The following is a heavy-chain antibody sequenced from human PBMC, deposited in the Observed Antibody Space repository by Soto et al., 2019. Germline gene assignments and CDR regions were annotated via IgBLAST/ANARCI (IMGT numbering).Heavy chain of an antibody. CDR2: ISGSGGST. V-gene: IGHV3-23*01. CDR1: GFTFSSYA. D-gene: IGHD6-13*01. J-gene: IGHJ4*02. CDR3: AKGKWQAAAAFFDY. Sequence: EVQLLESGGGLVQPGGSLRLSCAASGFTFSSYAMSWVRQAPGRGLEWVSAISGSGGSTHYADSVKGRFTISRDNSKNTLYLQTNSLTAEDTAVYYCAKGKWQAAAAFFDYWGQGTLVTVSS.